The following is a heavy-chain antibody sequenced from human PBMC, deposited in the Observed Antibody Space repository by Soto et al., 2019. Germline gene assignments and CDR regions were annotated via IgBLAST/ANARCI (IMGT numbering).Heavy chain of an antibody. D-gene: IGHD3-10*01. CDR1: GFSLSTSGMC. Sequence: SGPTLVKPTQTLTLTCTFSGFSLSTSGMCVSWIRQPPGKALEWLARIDWDDDKYYSTSLKTRLTISKDTSKNQVVLTMTNMDPVDTATYYCARTVMVRGHNNAPGYYYMDVWGKGTTVTVSS. CDR2: IDWDDDK. J-gene: IGHJ6*03. CDR3: ARTVMVRGHNNAPGYYYMDV. V-gene: IGHV2-70*11.